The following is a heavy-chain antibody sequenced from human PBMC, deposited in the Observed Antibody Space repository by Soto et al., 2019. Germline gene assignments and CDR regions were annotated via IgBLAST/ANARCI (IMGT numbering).Heavy chain of an antibody. CDR3: ARDSHPLFSDAEYGMDV. J-gene: IGHJ6*02. CDR1: GYTFTGYY. D-gene: IGHD2-8*01. CDR2: INPNSGGT. V-gene: IGHV1-2*04. Sequence: GASVKVSCKASGYTFTGYYMHWVRQAPGQGLEWMGWINPNSGGTNYAQKFQGWVTMTRDTSISTAYMELSRLRSDDTAVYYCARDSHPLFSDAEYGMDVWGQGTTVTVSS.